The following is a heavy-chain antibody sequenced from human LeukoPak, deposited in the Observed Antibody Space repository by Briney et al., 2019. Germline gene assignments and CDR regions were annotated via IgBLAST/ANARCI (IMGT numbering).Heavy chain of an antibody. CDR3: AKDRRGYCSGGSCYYNFDY. CDR2: ISVSGGRT. J-gene: IGHJ4*02. V-gene: IGHV3-23*01. D-gene: IGHD2-15*01. Sequence: GGSLRLSCAASGFTFITYAMSWVRQAPGKGPEWVSGISVSGGRTDYADSVKGRFTISRDNSKNTLYLQMNSLRAEDTAVYYCAKDRRGYCSGGSCYYNFDYWGQGTLVTVSS. CDR1: GFTFITYA.